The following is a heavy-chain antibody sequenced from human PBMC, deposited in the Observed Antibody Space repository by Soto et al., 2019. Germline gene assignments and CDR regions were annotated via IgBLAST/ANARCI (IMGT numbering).Heavy chain of an antibody. D-gene: IGHD1-26*01. CDR2: ISGSGGST. CDR1: GFTFSSYA. V-gene: IGHV3-23*01. CDR3: AKRRRAVGATGPFDY. J-gene: IGHJ4*02. Sequence: PGGSLRLSCAASGFTFSSYAMSWVRQAPGKGLEWVSAISGSGGSTYYADSVKGRFTISRDNSKNTLYLQMNSLRAEDTAVYYCAKRRRAVGATGPFDYWGQGTLVTVSS.